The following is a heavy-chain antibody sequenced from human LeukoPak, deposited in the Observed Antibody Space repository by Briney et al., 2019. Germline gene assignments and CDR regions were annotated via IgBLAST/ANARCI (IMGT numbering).Heavy chain of an antibody. CDR2: INQDGSEK. D-gene: IGHD3-10*01. V-gene: IGHV3-7*01. CDR3: ARPLKYYYGSETYFWFDP. CDR1: GFTFTTYW. J-gene: IGHJ5*02. Sequence: PGGSLRLSFAASGFTFTTYWMGWVRQAPGKGLEWVANINQDGSEKYYVDSVKGRFTISRDNAKNSLYLQMNSLRAEDAAVYYCARPLKYYYGSETYFWFDPWGQGTLVTVSS.